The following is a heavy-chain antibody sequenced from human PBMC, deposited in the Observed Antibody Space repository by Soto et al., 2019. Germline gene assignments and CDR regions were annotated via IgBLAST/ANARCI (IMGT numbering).Heavy chain of an antibody. V-gene: IGHV1-69*06. CDR1: GGTFSSYA. CDR2: IIPIFGTA. D-gene: IGHD2-15*01. CDR3: ARDLVRYCSGGSCRKGDYYYYGMHV. Sequence: SVKVSCKASGGTFSSYAISWVRQAPGQGLEWMGGIIPIFGTANYAQKFQGRVTITADKSTGTAYMELSSLRSEDTAVYYCARDLVRYCSGGSCRKGDYYYYGMHVWGQGTTVTVSS. J-gene: IGHJ6*02.